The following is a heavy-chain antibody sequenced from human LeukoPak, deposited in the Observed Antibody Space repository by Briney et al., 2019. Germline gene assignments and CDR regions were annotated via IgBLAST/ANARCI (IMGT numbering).Heavy chain of an antibody. CDR3: ARERTEGYDFWSGYSSFDY. Sequence: ASVKVSCKASGYTFTSYGISWVRQAPGQGLEWMGWISAYNGNTNYAQKLQGRVTMTTDTSTSTAYMELRSLRSEDTAVYYCARERTEGYDFWSGYSSFDYWGQGTLVTVSS. CDR1: GYTFTSYG. V-gene: IGHV1-18*01. J-gene: IGHJ4*02. CDR2: ISAYNGNT. D-gene: IGHD3-3*01.